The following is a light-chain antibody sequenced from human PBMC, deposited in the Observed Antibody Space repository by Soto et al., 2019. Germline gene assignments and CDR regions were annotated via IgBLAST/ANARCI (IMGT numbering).Light chain of an antibody. J-gene: IGLJ1*01. Sequence: SYELAQPPSVSVAPGLTARITCGGNNIGSKSVHWCQQKPGQAPVLVVYDDSDRPSGIPERFSGSNSGNTATLTISRVEAGDEADYYCQVWGSGSDHYVFGTGTKVTVL. CDR2: DDS. V-gene: IGLV3-21*02. CDR3: QVWGSGSDHYV. CDR1: NIGSKS.